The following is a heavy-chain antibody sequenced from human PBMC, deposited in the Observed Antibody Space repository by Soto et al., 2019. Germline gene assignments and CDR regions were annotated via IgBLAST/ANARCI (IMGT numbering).Heavy chain of an antibody. Sequence: QVQLQESGPGLVKPSETLSLTCTVSGGSLSNYYWSWTRQPPGKGLEWIGYIYYAGSTTYNPSLKGRVTISLDTSKNQVYLKLDSVTAADTAVYYCARLGGYYQALDSWGQGTLVTVSS. CDR3: ARLGGYYQALDS. V-gene: IGHV4-59*08. J-gene: IGHJ4*02. CDR2: IYYAGST. D-gene: IGHD3-22*01. CDR1: GGSLSNYY.